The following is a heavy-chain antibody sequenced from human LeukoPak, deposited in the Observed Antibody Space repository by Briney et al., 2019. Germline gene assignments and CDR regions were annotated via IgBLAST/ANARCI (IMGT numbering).Heavy chain of an antibody. Sequence: GGSLRLSCAASGFTFSSYAMSWVRQAPGEGLEWVSGISGSGDNTYYADSVKGRFTISRDSSKNTLYLQMNTLRAEDTAVYYCARGIPADYWGQGTQVTVSS. CDR3: ARGIPADY. J-gene: IGHJ4*02. V-gene: IGHV3-23*01. CDR2: ISGSGDNT. CDR1: GFTFSSYA.